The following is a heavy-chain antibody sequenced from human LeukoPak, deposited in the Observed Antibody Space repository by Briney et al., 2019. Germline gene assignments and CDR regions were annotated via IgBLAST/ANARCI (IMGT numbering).Heavy chain of an antibody. Sequence: GGSLRLSCAASGFTFSSYGMHWVRQAPGKGLEWVAFIRYDGSDKYYADSVKGRFTISRDNSKNTLYLQMNSLRAEDTAVYYCAKGRGRSYPHYYMDVWGKGTTVTVSS. CDR3: AKGRGRSYPHYYMDV. CDR2: IRYDGSDK. V-gene: IGHV3-30*02. D-gene: IGHD1-26*01. J-gene: IGHJ6*03. CDR1: GFTFSSYG.